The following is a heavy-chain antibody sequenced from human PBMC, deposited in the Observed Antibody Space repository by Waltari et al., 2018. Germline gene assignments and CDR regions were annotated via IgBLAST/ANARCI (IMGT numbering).Heavy chain of an antibody. Sequence: VQLVQSGAEVKKPGASVKVSCKASGYTFTSYYMHWVRQAPGQGLEWMGIINPSGGSTSYAQKFQCRVTMTRDTSTSTVYMELSSLRSEDTAVYYCARIGYCSGGSCYLPDYYGMDVWGQGTTVTVSS. D-gene: IGHD2-15*01. V-gene: IGHV1-46*01. CDR2: INPSGGST. CDR1: GYTFTSYY. CDR3: ARIGYCSGGSCYLPDYYGMDV. J-gene: IGHJ6*02.